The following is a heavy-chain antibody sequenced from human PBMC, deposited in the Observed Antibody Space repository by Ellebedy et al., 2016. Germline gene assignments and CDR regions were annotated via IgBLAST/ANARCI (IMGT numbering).Heavy chain of an antibody. CDR2: IYHSGST. V-gene: IGHV4-38-2*02. CDR3: AREGVLGFTGGPYGMDV. CDR1: GYSISSGYY. J-gene: IGHJ6*02. D-gene: IGHD1-26*01. Sequence: GSLRLXCTVSGYSISSGYYWGWIRQPPGKGLEWIGSIYHSGSTYYNPSLKSRVTISVDTSKNQFSLKLSSVTAADTAVYYCAREGVLGFTGGPYGMDVWGQGTTVTVSS.